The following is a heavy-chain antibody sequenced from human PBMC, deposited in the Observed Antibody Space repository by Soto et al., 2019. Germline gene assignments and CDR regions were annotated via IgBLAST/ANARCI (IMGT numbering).Heavy chain of an antibody. J-gene: IGHJ6*02. V-gene: IGHV4-34*01. CDR2: INHSGTT. CDR1: GGSFSGYY. Sequence: SETLSLTCAVYGGSFSGYYWSWIRQPPGKGLEWIGEINHSGTTNYNPSLKSRVTISVDTSKNQFSLKLSSVTAADTAVYYCARGRSIVLVPAAMKRQRKYNWNRERNYYYGMDVWGQGTTVS. CDR3: ARGRSIVLVPAAMKRQRKYNWNRERNYYYGMDV. D-gene: IGHD2-2*01.